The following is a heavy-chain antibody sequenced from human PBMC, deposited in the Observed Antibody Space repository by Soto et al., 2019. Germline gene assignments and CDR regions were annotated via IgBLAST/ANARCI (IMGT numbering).Heavy chain of an antibody. Sequence: QVQLVQSGAEVKKPGSSVKVSCKASGGTFSSYAISWVRQAPGQGLEWMGGIIPIFGTANYAQKFQGRVKITADESTSTAYMELSSLRSEDTAVYYCARDFRKTDYYDSSGYYLDAFDIWGQGTMVTVSS. CDR1: GGTFSSYA. D-gene: IGHD3-22*01. CDR3: ARDFRKTDYYDSSGYYLDAFDI. J-gene: IGHJ3*02. CDR2: IIPIFGTA. V-gene: IGHV1-69*12.